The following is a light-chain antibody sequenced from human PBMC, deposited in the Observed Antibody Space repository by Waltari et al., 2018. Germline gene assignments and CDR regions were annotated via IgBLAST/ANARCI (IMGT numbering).Light chain of an antibody. Sequence: EVVLTQSPGTLSLSPGERATLSCRASQSVSKYLAWYQQKPGQAPRRLIYDASTRATGIPDRFSGSGWGTDFSLTISRLEPEDFAVYYCQKYETLPATFGQGTKVQMK. CDR2: DAS. CDR3: QKYETLPAT. J-gene: IGKJ1*01. V-gene: IGKV3-20*01. CDR1: QSVSKY.